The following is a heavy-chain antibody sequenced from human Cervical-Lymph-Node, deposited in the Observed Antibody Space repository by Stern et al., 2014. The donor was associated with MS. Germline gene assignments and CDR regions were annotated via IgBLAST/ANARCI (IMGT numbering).Heavy chain of an antibody. CDR2: ISTSSRYK. Sequence: EVHLVESGGGLVKPGGSLRLSCTASGFPFGSYTMNWVRQAPGKGLEWVASISTSSRYKFYTDSLKGRFTISRDNTRNSLYLQMNSLRVEDTAVYYCARDRCSTTNRPMDYWGQGTLVTVSS. CDR3: ARDRCSTTNRPMDY. D-gene: IGHD2-2*01. CDR1: GFPFGSYT. V-gene: IGHV3-21*01. J-gene: IGHJ4*02.